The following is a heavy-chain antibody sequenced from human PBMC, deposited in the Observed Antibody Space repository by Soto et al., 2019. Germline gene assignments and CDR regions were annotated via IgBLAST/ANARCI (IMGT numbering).Heavy chain of an antibody. J-gene: IGHJ4*02. CDR2: ISWNSGDI. CDR3: AKDNDSGRAGPLVY. D-gene: IGHD6-13*01. V-gene: IGHV3-9*01. CDR1: GFSFDDYG. Sequence: GGSLRLSCAASGFSFDDYGMHWVRQGPGKGLEWVSGISWNSGDIYYADSVKGRFTISRDNAKRSLYLQMNSLSTEDTALYYFAKDNDSGRAGPLVYLDQGILVTVSS.